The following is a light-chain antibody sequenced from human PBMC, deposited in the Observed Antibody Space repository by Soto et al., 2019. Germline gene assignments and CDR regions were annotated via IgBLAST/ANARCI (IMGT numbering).Light chain of an antibody. J-gene: IGLJ2*01. V-gene: IGLV2-14*03. Sequence: QSALTQPASVSGSPGQSITISCTGTSSDVGGYNYVSWYQHHPGKAPKLMIYDVSTRPSGVSNRFSGSKSGNTASLTISGLQAEDEAEYYCSSYTSTNTVIFGGGTKLTVL. CDR2: DVS. CDR1: SSDVGGYNY. CDR3: SSYTSTNTVI.